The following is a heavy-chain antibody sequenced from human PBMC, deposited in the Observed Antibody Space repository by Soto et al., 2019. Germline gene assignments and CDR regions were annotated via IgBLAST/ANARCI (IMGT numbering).Heavy chain of an antibody. V-gene: IGHV3-30*18. Sequence: QVQLVESGGGVVQPGRSLRLSCAASGFIFSNYGMHWVRQAPGKGLEWVAVITYDGSNKYYADSVKGRFTISRDNSQNTLYLQMNSLRAEDTAIYYWAKDTGGWLQLGYWGQGTLVAVSS. D-gene: IGHD5-12*01. J-gene: IGHJ4*02. CDR1: GFIFSNYG. CDR3: AKDTGGWLQLGY. CDR2: ITYDGSNK.